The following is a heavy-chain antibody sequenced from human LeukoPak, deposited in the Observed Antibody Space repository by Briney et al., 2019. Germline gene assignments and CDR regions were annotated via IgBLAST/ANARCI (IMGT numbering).Heavy chain of an antibody. CDR3: ARDKADYDSSGFDY. CDR2: ISSSSSYM. V-gene: IGHV3-21*01. J-gene: IGHJ4*02. D-gene: IGHD3-22*01. CDR1: GFTFSSYS. Sequence: KSGGSLRLSCAASGFTFSSYSMNWVRQAPGKGLEWVSSISSSSSYMYYADSVKGRFTISRDNAKNSLYLQMNSLRAEDTAVYYCARDKADYDSSGFDYWGQGTLVTVSS.